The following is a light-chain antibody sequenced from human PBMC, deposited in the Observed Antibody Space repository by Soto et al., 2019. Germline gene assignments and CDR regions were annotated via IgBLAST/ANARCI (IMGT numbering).Light chain of an antibody. CDR1: QDISNY. CDR2: DAS. Sequence: DIPMTQSPSSLSASVGDRVTITCQASQDISNYLNWYQQKPGKAPKLLIYDASNLETGVPSRVSGSGSGTDFTFTISSLQPEDIATYYCKQYDNLPPYTFGQGTKLEI. V-gene: IGKV1-33*01. CDR3: KQYDNLPPYT. J-gene: IGKJ2*01.